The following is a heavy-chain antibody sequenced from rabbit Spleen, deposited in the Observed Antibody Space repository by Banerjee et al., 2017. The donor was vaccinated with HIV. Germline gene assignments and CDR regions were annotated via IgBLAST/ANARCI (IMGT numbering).Heavy chain of an antibody. V-gene: IGHV1S8*01. D-gene: IGHD4-1*01. Sequence: QEQLVESGGGLVQPGGSLKLSCKASGFDFSSYGVSWVRQAPGKGLEWIGYIDPIFGTTTYASWVNGRFTISSDNAQNTVDLQMNSLTAADTATYFCVREVAAKFSLWGQGTLVTVS. CDR1: GFDFSSYG. CDR2: IDPIFGTT. CDR3: VREVAAKFSL. J-gene: IGHJ4*01.